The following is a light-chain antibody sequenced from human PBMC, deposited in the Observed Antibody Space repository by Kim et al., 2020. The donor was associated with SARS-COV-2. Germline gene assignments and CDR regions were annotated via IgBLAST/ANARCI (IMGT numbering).Light chain of an antibody. J-gene: IGLJ1*01. CDR3: HVWDSTTAHHV. CDR1: TVCPII. Sequence: PGHPPGFPCGATTVCPIIFHCYQQNPGPPPIIVIYNNTNRPSGKTDRFAASNSGHAATLTINRVDVGDEAYYYCHVWDSTTAHHVFGSGTKVTVL. V-gene: IGLV3-21*02. CDR2: NNT.